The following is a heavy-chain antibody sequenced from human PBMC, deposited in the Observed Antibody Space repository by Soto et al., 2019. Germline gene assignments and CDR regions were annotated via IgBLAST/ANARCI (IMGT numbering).Heavy chain of an antibody. V-gene: IGHV3-33*01. CDR1: GFTFSHYG. CDR3: ASDDDYGDNGLDY. CDR2: ILNDGSRQ. D-gene: IGHD4-17*01. J-gene: IGHJ4*02. Sequence: QVQLVESGGGVVQPGRSLRLSCEASGFTFSHYGMHWVRQAPGKGLEWVAVILNDGSRQHYADSVKGRLTISRDNSKNTLYLDMNSLRVADTAVYYCASDDDYGDNGLDYWGQGTLVTVSS.